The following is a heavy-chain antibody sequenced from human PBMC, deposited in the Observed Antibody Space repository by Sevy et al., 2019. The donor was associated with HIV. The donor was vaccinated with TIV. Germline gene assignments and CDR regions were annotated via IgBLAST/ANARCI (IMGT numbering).Heavy chain of an antibody. D-gene: IGHD6-13*01. V-gene: IGHV4-34*01. CDR2: INHSGST. Sequence: SETLSLTCAVYGGSFSGYYWSWIRQPPGKGLEWIGEINHSGSTNYNPSLKSRVTISVDTSKNQISLKLSSVTAADTAVYYCARGGISYYYCGMDVWGQWTTVTVSS. CDR1: GGSFSGYY. CDR3: ARGGISYYYCGMDV. J-gene: IGHJ6*02.